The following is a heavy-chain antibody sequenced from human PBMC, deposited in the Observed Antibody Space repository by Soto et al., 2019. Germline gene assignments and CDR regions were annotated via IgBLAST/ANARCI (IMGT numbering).Heavy chain of an antibody. V-gene: IGHV3-23*01. CDR3: AKDILSGSSVTWWFDP. Sequence: EVQLLESGGGLVQPGGSLRLSCAASGFTFSSYAMSWVRQAPGKGLEWVSAISGSGGSTYYADSVKGRFTISRDNSKNTLYLKMNSLRAEDTAVYYCAKDILSGSSVTWWFDPWGQGTLVTVSA. J-gene: IGHJ5*02. CDR1: GFTFSSYA. CDR2: ISGSGGST. D-gene: IGHD6-13*01.